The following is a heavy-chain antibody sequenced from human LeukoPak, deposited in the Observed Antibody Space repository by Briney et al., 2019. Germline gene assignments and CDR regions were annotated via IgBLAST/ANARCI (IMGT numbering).Heavy chain of an antibody. CDR1: GGSIRTDGSY. CDR3: ARLFTRAWEYRYGMDV. V-gene: IGHV4-39*02. J-gene: IGHJ6*02. Sequence: PSETLSLTCTVSGGSIRTDGSYWAWIRQPPGKGLEWIGSIYIDGIAHYNSSLQSRVTLSIDPSKNHFSLRLTSVTAADTAVFYCARLFTRAWEYRYGMDVWGQGTAVTVSS. D-gene: IGHD1-26*01. CDR2: IYIDGIA.